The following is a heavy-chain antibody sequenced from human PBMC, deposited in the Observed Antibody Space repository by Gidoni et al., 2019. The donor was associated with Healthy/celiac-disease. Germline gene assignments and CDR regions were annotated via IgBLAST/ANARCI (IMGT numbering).Heavy chain of an antibody. CDR1: GFTFSSYG. CDR2: ISYDGSNK. CDR3: AKDLAITGTTPDY. J-gene: IGHJ4*02. V-gene: IGHV3-30*18. Sequence: QVQLVESGGGVVQPGRSLRLSCAASGFTFSSYGMPWVRQAPGKGLEWVAVISYDGSNKYYADSVKGRFTISRDNSKNTLYLQMNSLRAEDTAVYYCAKDLAITGTTPDYWGQGTLVTVSS. D-gene: IGHD1-7*01.